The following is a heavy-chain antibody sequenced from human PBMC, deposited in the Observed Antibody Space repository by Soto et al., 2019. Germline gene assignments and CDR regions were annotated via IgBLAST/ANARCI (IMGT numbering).Heavy chain of an antibody. CDR3: VKTRLAGGFDY. J-gene: IGHJ4*02. CDR2: ISASGGST. CDR1: GFTFNNYA. Sequence: EVQLLDSGGGLVQPGGSLRLSCAASGFTFNNYAMSWVRQAPGKGLEWVSSISASGGSTNYADSVKGRFTISRDNSENTVYLQMNSLRAEDTGVYYCVKTRLAGGFDYWGQGSLVTVSS. D-gene: IGHD3-16*01. V-gene: IGHV3-23*01.